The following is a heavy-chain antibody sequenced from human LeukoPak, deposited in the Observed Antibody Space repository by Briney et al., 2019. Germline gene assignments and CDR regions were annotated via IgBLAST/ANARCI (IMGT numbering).Heavy chain of an antibody. Sequence: SQTLSLTCAVSGVSISSGGYSWSWIRQPPGKGLEWIGYIYHSGSTYYNPSLKSRVTISVDRSKNQFSLKLSSVATADTAVYYCARYSSSWGRAFDIWGQGTMVTVSS. CDR1: GVSISSGGYS. CDR2: IYHSGST. D-gene: IGHD6-13*01. V-gene: IGHV4-30-2*01. J-gene: IGHJ3*02. CDR3: ARYSSSWGRAFDI.